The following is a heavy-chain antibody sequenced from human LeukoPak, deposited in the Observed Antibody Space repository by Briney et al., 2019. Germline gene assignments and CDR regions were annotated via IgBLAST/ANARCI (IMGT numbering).Heavy chain of an antibody. CDR2: INPNSGGT. D-gene: IGHD2-2*01. J-gene: IGHJ5*02. CDR3: ARDRSVEVVPPAVWFDP. Sequence: ASVKVSCKASGYTFTGYYMHWVRQAPGQGLEWMGWINPNSGGTNYAQKFQGRVTMTRVTSISTAYMDLSRLRSDDTAVYYCARDRSVEVVPPAVWFDPWAREPWSPSPQ. V-gene: IGHV1-2*02. CDR1: GYTFTGYY.